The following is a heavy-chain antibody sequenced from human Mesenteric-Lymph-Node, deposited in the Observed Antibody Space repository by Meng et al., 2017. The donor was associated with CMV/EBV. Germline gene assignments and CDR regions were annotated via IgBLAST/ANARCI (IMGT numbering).Heavy chain of an antibody. CDR2: IRYDGTTK. D-gene: IGHD2-21*01. CDR3: AKVAIVDTALGDV. Sequence: GESLKISCAASGFTFSSYWMHWVRQAPGKGLEWVAFIRYDGTTKYYADSVKGRFTISRDNSNKTLYLQMNSLRAEDTAVYYCAKVAIVDTALGDVWGQGTTVTVSS. J-gene: IGHJ6*02. CDR1: GFTFSSYW. V-gene: IGHV3-30*02.